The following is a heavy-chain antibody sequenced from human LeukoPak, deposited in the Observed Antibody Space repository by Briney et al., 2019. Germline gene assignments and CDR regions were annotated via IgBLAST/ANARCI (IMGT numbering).Heavy chain of an antibody. CDR3: ARDHSRQGWFDP. CDR2: INHSGST. CDR1: GGSFSGYY. Sequence: SETLSLTCAVYGGSFSGYYWSWIRQPPGKGLEWIGEINHSGSTNYNPSLKSRVTISIDMSNNHFSLKLRSVTAADTAVYYCARDHSRQGWFDPWGQGTLVTVSS. J-gene: IGHJ5*02. V-gene: IGHV4-34*01.